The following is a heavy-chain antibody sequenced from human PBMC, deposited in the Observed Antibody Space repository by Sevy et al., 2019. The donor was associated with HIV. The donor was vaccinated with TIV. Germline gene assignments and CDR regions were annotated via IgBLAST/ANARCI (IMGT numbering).Heavy chain of an antibody. CDR1: GFTFSTYN. J-gene: IGHJ4*02. V-gene: IGHV3-21*01. CDR2: ISSSSTYI. D-gene: IGHD3-16*02. CDR3: ARALRLGELSSYY. Sequence: GGSLRLSCAASGFTFSTYNMNWVRQAPGKGLEWVSSISSSSTYIYYADSVKGRFTISRDNAKNSLYLQMNSLGAEDTAVYYCARALRLGELSSYYWGQGTLVTVSS.